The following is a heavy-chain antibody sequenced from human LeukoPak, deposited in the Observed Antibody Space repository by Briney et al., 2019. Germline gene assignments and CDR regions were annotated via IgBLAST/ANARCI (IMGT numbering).Heavy chain of an antibody. CDR1: GFTFSSYW. J-gene: IGHJ4*02. D-gene: IGHD4-17*01. Sequence: GGSLRLSCAASGFTFSSYWMTWVRQAPGKGLEWVANIKKDGSEKYYVESLKGRFTISRDNVKNSLYLQLNSLSAEDTAVYYCARDLQDGVPTGYWGQGTLVIVSS. CDR3: ARDLQDGVPTGY. V-gene: IGHV3-7*01. CDR2: IKKDGSEK.